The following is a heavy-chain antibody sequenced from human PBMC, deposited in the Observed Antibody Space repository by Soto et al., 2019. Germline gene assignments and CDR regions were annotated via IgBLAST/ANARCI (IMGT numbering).Heavy chain of an antibody. CDR2: IWYDGSNK. Sequence: GGSLRLSCAASGFTFSSYGMHWVRQAPGKGLEWVAVIWYDGSNKYYADSVKGRLTISRDNSKNRLYLQMNSLRAEDTAVYYCARDFSRGRYYYDSSGYYYVPFCDYWGQGTLVTVSS. D-gene: IGHD3-22*01. CDR3: ARDFSRGRYYYDSSGYYYVPFCDY. V-gene: IGHV3-33*01. J-gene: IGHJ4*02. CDR1: GFTFSSYG.